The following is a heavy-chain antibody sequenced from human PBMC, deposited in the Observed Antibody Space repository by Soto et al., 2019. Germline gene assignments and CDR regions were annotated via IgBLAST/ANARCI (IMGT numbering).Heavy chain of an antibody. CDR2: ISWNSGSI. D-gene: IGHD3-9*01. Sequence: GGSLRLSCAASGFTFDDYAMHWVRQTPGKGLEWVSGISWNSGSIVYADSVKGRFTISRDNAQNSLFLEMNSLTAEDTALYYCATFPWNDWFLSGKDDAFDIWGQGTLVTVSS. CDR1: GFTFDDYA. J-gene: IGHJ3*02. V-gene: IGHV3-9*01. CDR3: ATFPWNDWFLSGKDDAFDI.